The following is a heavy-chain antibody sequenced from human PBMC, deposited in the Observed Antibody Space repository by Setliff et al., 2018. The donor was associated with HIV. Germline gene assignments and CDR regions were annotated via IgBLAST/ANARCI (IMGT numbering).Heavy chain of an antibody. CDR1: GFTFSSYA. D-gene: IGHD2-2*01. Sequence: GGSLRLSCAASGFTFSSYAMSWVRQAPGKGLEWVSYISRSGSTIHYADSVKGRFTISRDNAKNSLYLQMNSLRAEDTAVYYCARGEPSILIEPAAFFDYWGQGTLVTVSS. CDR3: ARGEPSILIEPAAFFDY. CDR2: ISRSGSTI. J-gene: IGHJ4*02. V-gene: IGHV3-48*04.